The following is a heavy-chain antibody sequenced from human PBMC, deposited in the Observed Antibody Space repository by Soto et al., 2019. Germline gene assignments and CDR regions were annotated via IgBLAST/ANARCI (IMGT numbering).Heavy chain of an antibody. CDR1: GVTFSSYR. Sequence: QVQLVQSGAEVKKPGSSVKVSCKASGVTFSSYRINWVRQATGHGLEWVGGIVPIYRTADYAQKFQGRVTIIADESARTSYMELRSLKSQDTAVYYFVRESGAKLSISWGQGTLVTVSS. D-gene: IGHD2-21*01. CDR2: IVPIYRTA. J-gene: IGHJ4*02. CDR3: VRESGAKLSIS. V-gene: IGHV1-69*01.